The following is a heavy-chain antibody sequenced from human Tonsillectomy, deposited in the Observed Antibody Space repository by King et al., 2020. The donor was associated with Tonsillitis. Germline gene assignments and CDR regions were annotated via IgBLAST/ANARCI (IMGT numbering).Heavy chain of an antibody. V-gene: IGHV1-2*02. J-gene: IGHJ4*02. CDR2: IIPNSGGT. Sequence: VQLVESGAEVKKPGASVKVSCKASGYTFFDYYIHWVRQAPGQGLEWMVWIIPNSGGTNFAQKFQGRVTMTRATSINTAYMELSGLTSDDTAVYYCARETLAFDSWGQGTLVSVSS. CDR1: GYTFFDYY. CDR3: ARETLAFDS.